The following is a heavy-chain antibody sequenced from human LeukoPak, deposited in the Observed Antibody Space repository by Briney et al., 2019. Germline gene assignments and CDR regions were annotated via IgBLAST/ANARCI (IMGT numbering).Heavy chain of an antibody. CDR2: MNPNSGNT. CDR1: VYTFTSYD. V-gene: IGHV1-8*01. J-gene: IGHJ4*02. D-gene: IGHD3-10*01. Sequence: ASVKLSCKASVYTFTSYDINWVRQATGQGPEWMGWMNPNSGNTGYAQQFQGRVTMTRTTSTSTAYMELSSLRPDDTAVYYCARGWFGQLLQDYWGQGTLVTVSS. CDR3: ARGWFGQLLQDY.